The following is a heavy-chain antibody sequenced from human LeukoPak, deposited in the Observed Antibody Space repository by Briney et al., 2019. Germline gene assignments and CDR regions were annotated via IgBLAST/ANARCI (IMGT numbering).Heavy chain of an antibody. V-gene: IGHV3-11*06. CDR2: ISSRSGST. CDR3: ARSNLGDDY. D-gene: IGHD3-16*01. Sequence: PGGSLRLSCAASGFTFSDYYMSWIRQAPGKGLEWVSYISSRSGSTNYADSVKGRFTISRDNAKNSLYLQMNSLRAEDTAVYYCARSNLGDDYWGQGTLVTVSS. J-gene: IGHJ4*02. CDR1: GFTFSDYY.